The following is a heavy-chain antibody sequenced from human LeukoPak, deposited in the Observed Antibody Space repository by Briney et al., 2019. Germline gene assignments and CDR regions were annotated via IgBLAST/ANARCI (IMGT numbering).Heavy chain of an antibody. Sequence: GESLRLSCAASGFTVSSNYMNWVRQAPGKGLEWVSVIYSGGSTIYADSVKGRFTISRDSSKNTLYLQMNSLRAEDTAVYYCARDPVGAIGYGMDVWGQGTTVTVSS. J-gene: IGHJ6*02. D-gene: IGHD1-26*01. V-gene: IGHV3-66*01. CDR2: IYSGGST. CDR1: GFTVSSNY. CDR3: ARDPVGAIGYGMDV.